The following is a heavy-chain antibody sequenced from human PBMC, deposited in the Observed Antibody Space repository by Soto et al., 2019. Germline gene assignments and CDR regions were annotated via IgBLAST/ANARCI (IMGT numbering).Heavy chain of an antibody. CDR3: AKPLGDDAFDI. CDR1: GFTFSSYG. CDR2: ISYDGSNK. V-gene: IGHV3-30*18. J-gene: IGHJ3*02. Sequence: QVQLVESGGGVVQPGRSLRLSCAASGFTFSSYGMHWVRQAPGQGLEWVAVISYDGSNKYYADSVKGRFTISRDNSKNTLYLQMNSLRAEDTAVYYCAKPLGDDAFDIWGQGTMVTVSS. D-gene: IGHD3-16*01.